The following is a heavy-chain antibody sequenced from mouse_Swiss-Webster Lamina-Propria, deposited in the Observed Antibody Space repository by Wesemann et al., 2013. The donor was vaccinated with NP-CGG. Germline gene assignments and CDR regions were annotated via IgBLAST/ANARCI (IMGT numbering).Heavy chain of an antibody. V-gene: IGHV10-1*02. J-gene: IGHJ3*01. CDR3: VRWREFAY. Sequence: ADSVKDRFTISRDDSQSMLYLQMNNLKTEDTAMYYCVRWREFAYWGQGTLVTVSA.